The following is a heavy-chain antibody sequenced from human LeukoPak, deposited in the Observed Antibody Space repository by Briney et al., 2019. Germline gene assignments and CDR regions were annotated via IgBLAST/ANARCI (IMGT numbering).Heavy chain of an antibody. V-gene: IGHV4-4*02. Sequence: PSETLSLTCAVSGGSISSSNWWSWVRQPPGKGLEWIGEIYHSGSTNYNPSLKSRVTISVDKSKNQFSLKLSSVTAADTAVYYCARAGVSGSYLDYFDYWGQGTLVTVSS. D-gene: IGHD1-26*01. CDR1: GGSISSSNW. CDR3: ARAGVSGSYLDYFDY. J-gene: IGHJ4*02. CDR2: IYHSGST.